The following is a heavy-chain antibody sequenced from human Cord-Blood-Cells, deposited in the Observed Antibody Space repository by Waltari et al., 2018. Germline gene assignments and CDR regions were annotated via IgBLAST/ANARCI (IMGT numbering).Heavy chain of an antibody. CDR1: CGSISSSSYY. Sequence: QLQLQESGPGLVKPSETLSLPCTVSCGSISSSSYYWGWIRQPPGKGLEWIGSIYYSGSTYYNPSLKSRVTISVDTSKNQFSLKLSSVTAADTAVYYCARQSLYGAPFDYWGQGTLVTVSS. V-gene: IGHV4-39*07. CDR3: ARQSLYGAPFDY. CDR2: IYYSGST. D-gene: IGHD4-17*01. J-gene: IGHJ4*02.